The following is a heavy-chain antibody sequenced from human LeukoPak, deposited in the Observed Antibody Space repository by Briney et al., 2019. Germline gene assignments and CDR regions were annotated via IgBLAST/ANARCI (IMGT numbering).Heavy chain of an antibody. CDR2: FHFSGST. V-gene: IGHV4-59*12. D-gene: IGHD3-16*01. CDR1: RGPMSAYY. Sequence: SETLSLTCTVSRGPMSAYYWTWIRQPPAKGLEFIGYFHFSGSTKYNPSLASRVTVSADTSKNHFSLNLTSVTAADTAVYFCARAFWESVIVYWGQGTPVTVSS. J-gene: IGHJ4*02. CDR3: ARAFWESVIVY.